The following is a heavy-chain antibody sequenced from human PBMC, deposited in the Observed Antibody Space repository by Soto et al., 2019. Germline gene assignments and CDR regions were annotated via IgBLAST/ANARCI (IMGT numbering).Heavy chain of an antibody. V-gene: IGHV4-59*01. J-gene: IGHJ5*02. D-gene: IGHD3-3*01. Sequence: PSETLSLTCTFSVGSIISYYWSWIRQPPGKGLEWIGYIYYSGSTNYNPSLKSRVTISVDASKNQFSLKLSSVTAADTAVYYCARGRLYDFWSASNWFDPWGQGTLVTVSS. CDR2: IYYSGST. CDR3: ARGRLYDFWSASNWFDP. CDR1: VGSIISYY.